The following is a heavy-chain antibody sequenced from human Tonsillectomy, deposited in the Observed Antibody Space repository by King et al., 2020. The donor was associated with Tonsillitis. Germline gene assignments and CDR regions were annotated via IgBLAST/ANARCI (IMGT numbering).Heavy chain of an antibody. CDR1: GGSIRSGDYY. CDR3: ARGGGIPYAFDI. CDR2: IYYSGST. V-gene: IGHV4-30-4*01. D-gene: IGHD3-16*01. J-gene: IGHJ3*02. Sequence: VQLQESGPGLVKPSQTLSLTCTVSGGSIRSGDYYWSWIRQPPGKGLEWMGYIYYSGSTYYNPSLKSRVTISVDTSKNQFSLKLSSVTAADTAVYYCARGGGIPYAFDIWGQGTMVTVSS.